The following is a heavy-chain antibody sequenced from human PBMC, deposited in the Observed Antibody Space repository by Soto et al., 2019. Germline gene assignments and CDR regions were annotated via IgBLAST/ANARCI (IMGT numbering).Heavy chain of an antibody. Sequence: SVKVSCKASGGTFNNYPITWVRQAPGEGLEWMGGSIPTFGTANYAQKFQGRVTISVDESTSTAYMELSSLRSEDTAVYYCARGRGYSGDDHYYYFDMDVWGQGTTVTVSS. CDR1: GGTFNNYP. D-gene: IGHD5-12*01. J-gene: IGHJ6*02. V-gene: IGHV1-69*13. CDR3: ARGRGYSGDDHYYYFDMDV. CDR2: SIPTFGTA.